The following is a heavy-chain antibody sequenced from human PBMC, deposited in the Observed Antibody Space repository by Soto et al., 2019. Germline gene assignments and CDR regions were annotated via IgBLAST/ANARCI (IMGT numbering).Heavy chain of an antibody. D-gene: IGHD3-9*01. CDR3: ARDRYYDILTGLREFDY. CDR1: GFTFSSYS. J-gene: IGHJ4*02. V-gene: IGHV3-21*01. CDR2: ISSNSSYI. Sequence: GGSLRLSCAASGFTFSSYSMNWVRQAPGKGLEWVSSISSNSSYIYYADSVKGRFTISRDNAKNSLYLQMNSLRAEDTAVYYCARDRYYDILTGLREFDYWGQGTLVTVSS.